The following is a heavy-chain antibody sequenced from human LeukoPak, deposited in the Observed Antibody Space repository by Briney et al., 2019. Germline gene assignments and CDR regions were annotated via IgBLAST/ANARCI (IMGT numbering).Heavy chain of an antibody. Sequence: ASVKVSFNASGYTFTSYDNNWVRHGTGQGLELKGWMSPNSGNTGYAQKFKGRVTMTRNTSISTAYMELSSLRSEDTAVYYCARCRMVRGVTWCFDPWGQGTLVTVSS. D-gene: IGHD3-10*01. V-gene: IGHV1-8*01. CDR3: ARCRMVRGVTWCFDP. CDR2: MSPNSGNT. CDR1: GYTFTSYD. J-gene: IGHJ5*02.